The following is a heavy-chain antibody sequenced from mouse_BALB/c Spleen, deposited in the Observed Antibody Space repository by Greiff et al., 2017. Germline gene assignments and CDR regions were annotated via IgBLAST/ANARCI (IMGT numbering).Heavy chain of an antibody. CDR3: ASAMITTSYWYFDV. CDR1: GFTFSDYY. CDR2: ISDGGSYT. V-gene: IGHV5-4*02. J-gene: IGHJ1*01. D-gene: IGHD2-4*01. Sequence: EVHLVESGGGLVKPGGSLKLSCAASGFTFSDYYMYWVRQTPEKRLEWVATISDGGSYTYYPDSVKGRFTISRDNAKNNLYLQMSSLKSEDTAMYYCASAMITTSYWYFDVWGAGTTVTVSS.